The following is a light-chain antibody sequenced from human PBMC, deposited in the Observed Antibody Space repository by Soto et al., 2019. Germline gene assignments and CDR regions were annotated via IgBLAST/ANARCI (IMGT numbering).Light chain of an antibody. CDR1: SGSVSASYY. CDR3: VLYMGSGILA. CDR2: TTN. J-gene: IGLJ2*01. Sequence: QSVVTQEPSFSVSPGGTVTLTCGLSSGSVSASYYPSWYQQTPGQAPRTLIYTTNTRSSGVPDRFSGSILGNKAALTITGAQADDESDYYCVLYMGSGILAFGGGTEVTV. V-gene: IGLV8-61*01.